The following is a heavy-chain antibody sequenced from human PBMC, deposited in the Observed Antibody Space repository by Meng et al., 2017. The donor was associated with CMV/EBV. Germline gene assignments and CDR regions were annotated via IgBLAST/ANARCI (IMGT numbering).Heavy chain of an antibody. CDR3: ATLTEEIGY. V-gene: IGHV1-2*02. Sequence: ASVKVSCKASGYTFTGYYMHWVRQAPGQGLEWMGWINPNSGGTNYAQEFQGRVTMTRDTSISTAYMELSRLRSDDTAVYYCATLTEEIGYWGQGTLVTVSS. CDR1: GYTFTGYY. CDR2: INPNSGGT. D-gene: IGHD1-14*01. J-gene: IGHJ4*02.